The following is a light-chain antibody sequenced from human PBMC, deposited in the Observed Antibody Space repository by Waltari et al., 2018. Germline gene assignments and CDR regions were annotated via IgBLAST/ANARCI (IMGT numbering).Light chain of an antibody. CDR1: QDINNY. V-gene: IGKV1-33*01. J-gene: IGKJ1*01. Sequence: DIQMTQSPSSMSASVGDRGSITCQASQDINNYLSWYQQKPGKAPKLLIYDASNLETGVPSRFSGSGSGTDFTFTINSLHPEDIATYYCQQYKSLPRTFGQGTKVQVK. CDR2: DAS. CDR3: QQYKSLPRT.